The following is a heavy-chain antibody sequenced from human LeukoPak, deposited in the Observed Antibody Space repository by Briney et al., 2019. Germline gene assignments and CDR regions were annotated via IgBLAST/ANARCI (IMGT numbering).Heavy chain of an antibody. CDR3: ARVLLGSWDWFDP. V-gene: IGHV3-74*01. CDR1: GFALSGYW. CDR2: INPDGSTT. Sequence: GGSLRLSCEASGFALSGYWMHWVRQAPGKGLVWVSRINPDGSTTNYADSVKGRFTISRDNAKNTLYLQMNSLRAEDTAVYYCARVLLGSWDWFDPWGQGTLVTVSS. J-gene: IGHJ5*02. D-gene: IGHD3-10*01.